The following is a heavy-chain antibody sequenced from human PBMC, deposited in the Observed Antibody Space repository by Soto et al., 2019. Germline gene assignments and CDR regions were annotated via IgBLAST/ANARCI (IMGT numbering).Heavy chain of an antibody. V-gene: IGHV3-48*02. J-gene: IGHJ4*02. D-gene: IGHD5-12*01. CDR2: ISSSSSTI. Sequence: EVQLVESGGGLVQPGGSLRLSCAASGFTFSSYSMNWVRQAPGKGLEWVSYISSSSSTIYYAESVKGRFTISRDNAKNSLYLQMNSLRDEDTAVYSCARDIVATIIGEGNYWGQGTLVTVSS. CDR3: ARDIVATIIGEGNY. CDR1: GFTFSSYS.